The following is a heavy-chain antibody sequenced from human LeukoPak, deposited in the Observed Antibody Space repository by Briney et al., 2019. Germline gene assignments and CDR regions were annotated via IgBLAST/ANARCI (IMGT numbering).Heavy chain of an antibody. D-gene: IGHD3-10*01. CDR3: XKDHXMVRGVTTDGFDP. Sequence: GGSLRLSCAASGFTFSSYAMSWVRQAPGKGLEWVSAISGSGGSTYYADSVKGRFTISRDNSKNTLYLQMNSLRAEDTAVYYCXKDHXMVRGVTTDGFDPWGQGTLVTVSS. CDR1: GFTFSSYA. J-gene: IGHJ5*02. V-gene: IGHV3-23*01. CDR2: ISGSGGST.